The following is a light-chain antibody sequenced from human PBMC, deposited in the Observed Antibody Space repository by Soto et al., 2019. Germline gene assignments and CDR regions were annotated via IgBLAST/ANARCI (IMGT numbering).Light chain of an antibody. CDR1: RSNIGSNT. Sequence: QSVLTQPPSASGTPGQRVTISCSGSRSNIGSNTVNWYQQLPGTAPKLLIYSNNQRPSGLPDRFSGSKSGTSASLAISGLQSEDEADYYCAAWDDSLNGPVFGGGTKLTVL. CDR3: AAWDDSLNGPV. CDR2: SNN. V-gene: IGLV1-44*01. J-gene: IGLJ3*02.